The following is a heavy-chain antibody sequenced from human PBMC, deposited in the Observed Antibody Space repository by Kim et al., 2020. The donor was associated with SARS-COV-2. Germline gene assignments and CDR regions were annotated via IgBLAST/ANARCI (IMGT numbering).Heavy chain of an antibody. V-gene: IGHV4-31*11. CDR3: ATQPNDYGDSQYYFDY. CDR2: IYYSGST. D-gene: IGHD4-17*01. CDR1: GGSISSGGYY. Sequence: SETLSLTCAVSGGSISSGGYYWSWIRQHPGKGLECIGYIYYSGSTYYNPSLKRRVTISVDTSKNQFSLKLSSVTAADPAVYYCATQPNDYGDSQYYFDYWGQGTLVTVSS. J-gene: IGHJ4*02.